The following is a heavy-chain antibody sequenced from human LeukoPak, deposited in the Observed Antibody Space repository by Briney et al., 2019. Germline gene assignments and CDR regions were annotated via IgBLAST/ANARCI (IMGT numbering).Heavy chain of an antibody. Sequence: GGSLRLSCVGSGFTFSSYEMNWVRQAPGKGLEWVSYISSSGSIIHYADSVKGRFTISGDNAKNSLFLQMNSLRAEDTAVYYCARLDSGTYSRPFDYWGQGTLVTVSS. CDR1: GFTFSSYE. D-gene: IGHD1-26*01. CDR3: ARLDSGTYSRPFDY. CDR2: ISSSGSII. V-gene: IGHV3-48*03. J-gene: IGHJ4*02.